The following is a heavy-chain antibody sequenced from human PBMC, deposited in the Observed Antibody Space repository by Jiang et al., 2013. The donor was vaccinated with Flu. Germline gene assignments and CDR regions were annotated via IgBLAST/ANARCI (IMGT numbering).Heavy chain of an antibody. Sequence: ASGFTFSSYAMSWVRQAPGKGLEWVSAISGSGGSTYYADSVKGRFTISRDNSKNTLYLQMNSLRAEDTAVYYCAKMLPYYYDSSGYPYLFDYWGQGTLVTVSS. J-gene: IGHJ4*02. D-gene: IGHD3-22*01. CDR1: GFTFSSYA. CDR2: ISGSGGST. CDR3: AKMLPYYYDSSGYPYLFDY. V-gene: IGHV3-23*01.